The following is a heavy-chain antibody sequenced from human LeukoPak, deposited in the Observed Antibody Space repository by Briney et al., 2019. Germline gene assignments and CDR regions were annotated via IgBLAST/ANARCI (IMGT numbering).Heavy chain of an antibody. CDR1: GNYW. J-gene: IGHJ4*02. Sequence: GSLILSCAASGNYWMHWVRQAPGKGLVWVSHINSDGSWTSYADSVKGRFTISKDNAKNTVYLQMNSLRAEDTAVYYCVSSYETYWGRGTLVTVSS. D-gene: IGHD3-22*01. CDR3: VSSYETY. CDR2: INSDGSWT. V-gene: IGHV3-74*01.